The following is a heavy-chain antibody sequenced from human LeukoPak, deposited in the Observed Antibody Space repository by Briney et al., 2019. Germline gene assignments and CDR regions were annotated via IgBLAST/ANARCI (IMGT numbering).Heavy chain of an antibody. CDR1: GFTFSSYG. CDR2: IWYDGSNK. V-gene: IGHV3-33*06. J-gene: IGHJ4*02. D-gene: IGHD4-11*01. Sequence: PGGSLRLSCAASGFTFSSYGMHWVRQAPSKGLEWVAVIWYDGSNKYYADSVKGRFTISRDNSKNTLYLQMNSLRAEDTAVYYCAKDGSMATVISYYFDYWGQGTLVTVSS. CDR3: AKDGSMATVISYYFDY.